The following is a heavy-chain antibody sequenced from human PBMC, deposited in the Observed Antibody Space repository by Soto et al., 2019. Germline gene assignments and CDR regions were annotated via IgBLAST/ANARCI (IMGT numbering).Heavy chain of an antibody. CDR1: GGTFSSYA. D-gene: IGHD6-19*01. CDR2: IIPIFGTA. V-gene: IGHV1-69*13. CDR3: ATSRASIAVAGETEYYSDY. J-gene: IGHJ4*02. Sequence: SVKVSCKASGGTFSSYAISWVRQAPGQGLEWMGGIIPIFGTANYAQKFQGRVTITADESTSTAYMELSRLRSDDTAVYYCATSRASIAVAGETEYYSDYWGQGTLVTVSS.